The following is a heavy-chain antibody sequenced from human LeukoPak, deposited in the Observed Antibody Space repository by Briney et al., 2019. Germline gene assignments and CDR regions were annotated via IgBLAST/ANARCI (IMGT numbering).Heavy chain of an antibody. CDR3: AKDAYYDFWSGRYYDY. J-gene: IGHJ4*02. V-gene: IGHV3-9*01. CDR1: GFTFDDYA. D-gene: IGHD3-3*01. Sequence: PGRSLRLSCAASGFTFDDYAMHWVRQAPGKGLEWVSGISWNSDSIGYADSVKGRFTISRDNAKNSLYLQMNSLRAEDTALYYCAKDAYYDFWSGRYYDYWGQGTLVTVSS. CDR2: ISWNSDSI.